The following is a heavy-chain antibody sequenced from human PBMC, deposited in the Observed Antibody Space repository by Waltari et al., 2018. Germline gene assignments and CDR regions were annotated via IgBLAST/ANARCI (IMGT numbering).Heavy chain of an antibody. CDR1: GGSISSYY. D-gene: IGHD2-8*01. V-gene: IGHV4-59*01. J-gene: IGHJ5*02. CDR3: ARVGGVLMVFAPTGGWFDP. CDR2: IYYSGST. Sequence: QVQLQESGPGLVKPSETLSLTCTVAGGSISSYYCSWIRQPPGKGLEWIGYIYYSGSTNYNPSLKSRVTISVDTSKNQFSRKLSSVTAEDTAVYYCARVGGVLMVFAPTGGWFDPWGQGTLVTVSS.